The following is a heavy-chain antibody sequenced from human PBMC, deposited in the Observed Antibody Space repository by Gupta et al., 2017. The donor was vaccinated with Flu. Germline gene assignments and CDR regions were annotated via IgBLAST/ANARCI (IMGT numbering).Heavy chain of an antibody. CDR2: ISGSGGST. J-gene: IGHJ4*02. Sequence: EVQLLESGGGLVQPGGSLRLSCAASGFTFSSYAMSWVRPAPGKGLEWVSAISGSGGSTYYADSVKGRFTISRDNSKNTLYLQMNSLRAEDTAVYYCAKAEDIVVVPAEFDYWGQGTLVTVSS. CDR1: GFTFSSYA. D-gene: IGHD2-2*01. CDR3: AKAEDIVVVPAEFDY. V-gene: IGHV3-23*01.